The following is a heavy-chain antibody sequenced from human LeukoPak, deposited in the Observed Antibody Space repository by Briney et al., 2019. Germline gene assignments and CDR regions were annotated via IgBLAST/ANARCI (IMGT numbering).Heavy chain of an antibody. V-gene: IGHV4-39*01. J-gene: IGHJ4*02. Sequence: SETLSLTCTVSGGSINSSSYYWGWIRQPPGKGLEWIGSIYYSGSTYYNPSLKSRVTISVDTSKNQFSLKLSSVTAADTAVYYCASLYYYDSSGYPRGFDYWGQGTLVIVSS. D-gene: IGHD3-22*01. CDR1: GGSINSSSYY. CDR3: ASLYYYDSSGYPRGFDY. CDR2: IYYSGST.